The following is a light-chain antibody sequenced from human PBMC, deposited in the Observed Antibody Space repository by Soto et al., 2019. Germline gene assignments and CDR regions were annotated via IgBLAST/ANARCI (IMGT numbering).Light chain of an antibody. Sequence: QSVLTQPASVSGSPGQSITISCTGTSSDVGGYNYVSWYQQHPGKAPKLMIYDVSARPSGVSNRFSGSKSGNTASLTISGLQAEDDADYYCSSYKSSSTLFVLGTGTKLTVL. J-gene: IGLJ1*01. CDR2: DVS. CDR1: SSDVGGYNY. V-gene: IGLV2-14*03. CDR3: SSYKSSSTLFV.